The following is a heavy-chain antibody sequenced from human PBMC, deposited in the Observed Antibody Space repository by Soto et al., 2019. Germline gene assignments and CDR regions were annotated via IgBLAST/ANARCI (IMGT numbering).Heavy chain of an antibody. V-gene: IGHV4-4*02. D-gene: IGHD6-19*01. J-gene: IGHJ3*02. Sequence: QVQLQESGPGLVKPSGTLSLTCAVSSGSISSSNWWSWVRQPAGKGLEWIGEIYHSGSTNYNPSLKSRVTISVDKSTNQFSLKLSSLTAADTAVYYCAGGITVAGPSRDGFDIWGQGTMVTVSS. CDR2: IYHSGST. CDR3: AGGITVAGPSRDGFDI. CDR1: SGSISSSNW.